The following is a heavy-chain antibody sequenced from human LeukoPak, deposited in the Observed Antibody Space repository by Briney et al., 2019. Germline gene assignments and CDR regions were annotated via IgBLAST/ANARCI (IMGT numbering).Heavy chain of an antibody. V-gene: IGHV1-2*02. D-gene: IGHD3-9*01. Sequence: ASVKVSCKASGYTFTGYYMHWVRQAPGQGLEWMGWINPNSGGTNYAQKFQGRVTMTRDTSISTAYMELSRLRSDDTAVYYCARVGIRYFDWLPGRDIGTDVWGQGTTVTVSS. CDR2: INPNSGGT. CDR1: GYTFTGYY. J-gene: IGHJ6*02. CDR3: ARVGIRYFDWLPGRDIGTDV.